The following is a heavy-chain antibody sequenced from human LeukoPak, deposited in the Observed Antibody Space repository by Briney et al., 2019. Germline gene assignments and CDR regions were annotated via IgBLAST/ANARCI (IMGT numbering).Heavy chain of an antibody. Sequence: PSETLSLTCAVYGGSFSGYYWSWIRQPPGKGLEWIGSIYYSGSTYYNPSLKSRVTMSVDTSKNQFSLKLSSVTAADTAVYYCARDMWGSFNEQYFDYWGQGTLVTVSS. CDR2: IYYSGST. V-gene: IGHV4-34*01. J-gene: IGHJ4*02. D-gene: IGHD3-16*01. CDR3: ARDMWGSFNEQYFDY. CDR1: GGSFSGYY.